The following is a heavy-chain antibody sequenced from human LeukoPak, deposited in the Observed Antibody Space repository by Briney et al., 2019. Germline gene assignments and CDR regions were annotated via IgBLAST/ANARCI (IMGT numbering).Heavy chain of an antibody. J-gene: IGHJ4*02. CDR3: ARDKQLVHEY. Sequence: SETLSLTCTVSGGSISSYYWSWIRQPPGKGLEWIGYIYYSGSTNYNPSLKSRVTISVDTSKNQFSLKLSSVTAADTAVYYCARDKQLVHEYWGQGTLVTVSS. CDR1: GGSISSYY. CDR2: IYYSGST. V-gene: IGHV4-59*01. D-gene: IGHD6-6*01.